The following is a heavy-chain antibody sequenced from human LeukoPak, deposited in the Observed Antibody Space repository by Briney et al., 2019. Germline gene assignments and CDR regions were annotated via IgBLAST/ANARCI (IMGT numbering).Heavy chain of an antibody. Sequence: ASVKASCKVSGYIFTELSMHWVRQAPGQGLEWMGGFNPEDGEPFYAQKFQGRVNMTEDTSTDTAYMELSSLSYDDTAVYYCATDGAGDYLNHWGQGTLVTVSS. V-gene: IGHV1-24*01. CDR1: GYIFTELS. CDR3: ATDGAGDYLNH. CDR2: FNPEDGEP. J-gene: IGHJ4*02. D-gene: IGHD4-17*01.